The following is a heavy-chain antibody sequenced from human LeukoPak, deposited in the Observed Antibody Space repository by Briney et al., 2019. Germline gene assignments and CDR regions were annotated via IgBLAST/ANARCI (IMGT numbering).Heavy chain of an antibody. CDR1: GGSFSGYY. D-gene: IGHD3-22*01. CDR2: INHSGST. CDR3: ARRGGWYYDSSGYYYVDYFDY. V-gene: IGHV4-34*01. Sequence: SETLSLTCAVYGGSFSGYYWSWIRQPPGKGLEWIGEINHSGSTKYNPSLKSRVTISVDTSKNQFSLKLSSVTAADTGVYYCARRGGWYYDSSGYYYVDYFDYWGQGTLVTVSS. J-gene: IGHJ4*02.